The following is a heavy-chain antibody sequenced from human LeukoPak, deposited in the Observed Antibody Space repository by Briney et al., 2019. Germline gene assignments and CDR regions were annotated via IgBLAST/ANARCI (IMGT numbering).Heavy chain of an antibody. V-gene: IGHV4-31*03. CDR1: GGPISSGGYY. J-gene: IGHJ4*02. Sequence: SETLSLTCTVSGGPISSGGYYWSWIRQHPGKGLEWIGYIYYSGSTYYNPSLKSRVTISVDTSKNQFSLKLSSVTAADTAVYYCARVSGSYIHFDYWGQGTLVTVSS. CDR2: IYYSGST. D-gene: IGHD1-26*01. CDR3: ARVSGSYIHFDY.